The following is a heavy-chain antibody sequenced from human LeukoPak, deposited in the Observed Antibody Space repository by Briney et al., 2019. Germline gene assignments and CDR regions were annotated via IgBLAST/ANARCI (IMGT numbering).Heavy chain of an antibody. CDR3: ARRTSSILFDY. CDR2: IYYSGST. J-gene: IGHJ4*02. CDR1: GGSISSSSYY. D-gene: IGHD2-2*01. V-gene: IGHV4-39*01. Sequence: KSSETLSLTCTVSGGSISSSSYYWGWIRQPPGKGLERIGSIYYSGSTYYNPSLKIPVTISVDTSKNQFSLKLSSVTASDTAVYYCARRTSSILFDYWGQGTLVTVFS.